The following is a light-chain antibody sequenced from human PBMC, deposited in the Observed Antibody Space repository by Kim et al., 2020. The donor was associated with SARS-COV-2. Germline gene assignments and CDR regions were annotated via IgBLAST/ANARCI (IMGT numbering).Light chain of an antibody. Sequence: YRGERTPLVCRYTQSFSNNHVPWYQRKPGQAPWLLIYGASSRATGKPDRYSGGGFGTAFTLTITRLEPEELAVYYYQQYSSSPATFGQGTKVDIK. CDR2: GAS. CDR3: QQYSSSPAT. J-gene: IGKJ1*01. V-gene: IGKV3-20*01. CDR1: QSFSNNH.